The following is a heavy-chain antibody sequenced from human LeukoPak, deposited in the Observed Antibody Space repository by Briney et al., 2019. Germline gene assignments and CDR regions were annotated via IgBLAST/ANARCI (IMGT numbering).Heavy chain of an antibody. CDR2: IYYSGST. CDR3: ARVRIPAAIVYFDY. CDR1: GGSISSSSYY. J-gene: IGHJ4*02. Sequence: SETLSLTCTVSGGSISSSSYYWGWIRQPPGKGLEWIGSIYYSGSTYYNPSLKSRVTISVDTSKNQFSLKLSSVTAADTAVYYCARVRIPAAIVYFDYWGQGTLVTVSS. V-gene: IGHV4-39*07. D-gene: IGHD2-2*02.